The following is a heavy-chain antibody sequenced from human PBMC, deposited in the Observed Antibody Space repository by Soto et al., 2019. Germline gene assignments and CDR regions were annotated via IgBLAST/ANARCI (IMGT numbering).Heavy chain of an antibody. CDR2: IYPSDSDT. V-gene: IGHV5-51*01. CDR1: GYNFAGYW. Sequence: GESLKISCKGSGYNFAGYWIAWVRQMPGKGLELMGIIYPSDSDTRYRPSFQGQVTISADKSISTAYLQWSSLRASETAMYYCARGGVSAGTFDYWGQGTPVTVSS. J-gene: IGHJ4*02. D-gene: IGHD6-13*01. CDR3: ARGGVSAGTFDY.